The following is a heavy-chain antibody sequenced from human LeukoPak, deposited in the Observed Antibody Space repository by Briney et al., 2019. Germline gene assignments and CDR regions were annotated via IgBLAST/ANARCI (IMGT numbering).Heavy chain of an antibody. D-gene: IGHD3-22*01. CDR1: GGSISSYY. J-gene: IGHJ5*02. Sequence: PSETLSLTCTVSGGSISSYYWSWIRQPPGKGLEWIGYIYYSGSTNYNPSLKSRVTISVDTSKNQFSLKLSSVTAADTAVYYCARIEYYYDSSGYQPYNWFDPWDQGTLVTVSS. CDR3: ARIEYYYDSSGYQPYNWFDP. CDR2: IYYSGST. V-gene: IGHV4-59*01.